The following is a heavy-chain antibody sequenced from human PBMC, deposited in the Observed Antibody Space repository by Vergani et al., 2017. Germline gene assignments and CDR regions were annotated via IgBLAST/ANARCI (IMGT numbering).Heavy chain of an antibody. CDR3: ARSRIYYDAGSPDY. V-gene: IGHV4-59*02. J-gene: IGHJ4*02. D-gene: IGHD3-10*01. CDR2: VSFRGDT. CDR1: GASVNSYY. Sequence: QVKLQESGPGLVKPSETLSLTCTVSGASVNSYYWSWIRQPPGKGLEWMGYVSFRGDTLYDSSVKGRMTISLNTSSNQFSLYLTSVTAADTAVYYCARSRIYYDAGSPDYWGQGTLVTVSS.